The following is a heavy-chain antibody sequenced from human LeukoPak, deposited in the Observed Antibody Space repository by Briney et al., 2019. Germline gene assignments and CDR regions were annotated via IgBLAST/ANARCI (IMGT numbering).Heavy chain of an antibody. CDR3: ARVGGLAARPITYYYYMDV. J-gene: IGHJ6*03. Sequence: GGSLRLSCAASGFTFSDYYMSWVRQAPGKGLEWVSYISSSGGTIYYADSVKGRFTISRDNAKNSLYLQMNSLRAEDTAVYYCARVGGLAARPITYYYYMDVWGKGTTVTVSS. CDR2: ISSSGGTI. D-gene: IGHD6-6*01. V-gene: IGHV3-11*01. CDR1: GFTFSDYY.